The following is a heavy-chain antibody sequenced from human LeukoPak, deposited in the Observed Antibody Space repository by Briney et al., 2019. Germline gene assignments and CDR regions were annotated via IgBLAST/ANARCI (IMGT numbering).Heavy chain of an antibody. J-gene: IGHJ4*02. D-gene: IGHD6-13*01. CDR2: IIPIFGTA. Sequence: SVKVSCKASGGTFSSYAISWVRQAPGQGLEWMGGIIPIFGTANYAQKLQGRVTINTDESTSTAYMELSSLRSEDTAVYYCASSYSSSWPNFDYWGQGTLVTVSS. V-gene: IGHV1-69*05. CDR3: ASSYSSSWPNFDY. CDR1: GGTFSSYA.